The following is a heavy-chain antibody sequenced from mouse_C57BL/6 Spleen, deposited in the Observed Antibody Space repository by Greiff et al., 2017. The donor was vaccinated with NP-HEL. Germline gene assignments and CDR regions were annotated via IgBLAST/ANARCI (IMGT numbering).Heavy chain of an antibody. V-gene: IGHV5-16*01. CDR3: ARVYYGYYFDY. Sequence: EVKLMESEGGLVQPGSSMKLSCTASGFTFSDYYMAWVRQVPEKGLEWVANINYDGSSTYYLDSLKSRFIISRDNAKNILYLQMSSLKSEDTATYYCARVYYGYYFDYWGQGTTLTVSS. J-gene: IGHJ2*01. D-gene: IGHD2-1*01. CDR1: GFTFSDYY. CDR2: INYDGSST.